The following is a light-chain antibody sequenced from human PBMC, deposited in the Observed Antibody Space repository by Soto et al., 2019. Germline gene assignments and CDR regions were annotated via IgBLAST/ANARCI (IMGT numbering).Light chain of an antibody. CDR2: GAS. Sequence: EIVMTQSPATLSVSPGERATLSCRASQSVSSNLAWYQQKPGQAPRLLIYGASTRATGIPARFSGSGSRTDFNLPISSLQSEDCAVYYCQQYNNWPLAFGPGTKVHI. CDR1: QSVSSN. J-gene: IGKJ3*01. V-gene: IGKV3-15*01. CDR3: QQYNNWPLA.